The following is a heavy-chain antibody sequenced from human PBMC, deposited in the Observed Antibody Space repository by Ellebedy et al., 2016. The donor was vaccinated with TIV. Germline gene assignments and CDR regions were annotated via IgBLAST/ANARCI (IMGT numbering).Heavy chain of an antibody. CDR1: GFTVRNNY. V-gene: IGHV3-53*01. J-gene: IGHJ4*02. Sequence: GESLKISCAASGFTVRNNYMRWVRQAPGKGLEWVSLIYSGGDTDYTDSVKGRFTISRDSSKNTVYLQMNSLRVEDTAVYYCAKGLVLMVYAHDYWGQGTLVTVSS. CDR3: AKGLVLMVYAHDY. CDR2: IYSGGDT. D-gene: IGHD2-8*01.